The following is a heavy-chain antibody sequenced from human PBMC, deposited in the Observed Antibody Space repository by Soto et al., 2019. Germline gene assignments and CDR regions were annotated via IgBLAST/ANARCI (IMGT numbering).Heavy chain of an antibody. CDR1: GGSISSSNW. J-gene: IGHJ4*02. V-gene: IGHV4-4*02. CDR3: ARPRGGSGWYYFDY. CDR2: IYHSGST. Sequence: SETLSLTCAVSGGSISSSNWWSWVRQPPGKGLEWIGEIYHSGSTNYNPSLKSRVTISVDKSKNQFSLKLSSVTAADTAVYYCARPRGGSGWYYFDYWGQGTLVTVSS. D-gene: IGHD6-19*01.